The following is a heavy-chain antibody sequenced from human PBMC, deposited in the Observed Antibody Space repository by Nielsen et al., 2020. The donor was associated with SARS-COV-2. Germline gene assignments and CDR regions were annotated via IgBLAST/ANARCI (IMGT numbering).Heavy chain of an antibody. CDR3: ARAQTSRITIFGVVGAFDI. V-gene: IGHV4-59*01. D-gene: IGHD3-3*01. J-gene: IGHJ3*02. Sequence: SETLSLTCTVSGDSISSYYWSWIRQPPGKGLEWIGYIYYSGSTNYNPSLKSRVTISVDTSKNQFSLKLSSVTAADTAVYYCARAQTSRITIFGVVGAFDIWGQGTMVTVSS. CDR1: GDSISSYY. CDR2: IYYSGST.